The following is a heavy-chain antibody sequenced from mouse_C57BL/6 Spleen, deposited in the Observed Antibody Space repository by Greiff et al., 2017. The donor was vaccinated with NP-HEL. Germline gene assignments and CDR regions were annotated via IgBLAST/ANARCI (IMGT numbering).Heavy chain of an antibody. J-gene: IGHJ3*01. CDR3: ARPHYGSSQFAY. Sequence: EVKLVESGGGLVKPGGSLKLSCAASGFTFSDYGMHWVRQAPEKGLEWVAYISSGSSTIYYADTVKGRFTTSRDNAKNTLFLQMTSLRSEDTAMYYCARPHYGSSQFAYWGQGTLVTVSA. V-gene: IGHV5-17*01. CDR1: GFTFSDYG. CDR2: ISSGSSTI. D-gene: IGHD1-1*01.